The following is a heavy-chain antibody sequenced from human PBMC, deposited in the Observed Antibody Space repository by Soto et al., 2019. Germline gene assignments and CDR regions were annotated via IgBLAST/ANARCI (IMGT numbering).Heavy chain of an antibody. D-gene: IGHD3-3*01. CDR1: GGSFSGYY. J-gene: IGHJ4*02. CDR2: INHSGST. CDR3: AREGSFGEIYY. V-gene: IGHV4-34*01. Sequence: PSETLSLTCAVYGGSFSGYYWSWIRQPPGKGLEWIGEINHSGSTNYNPSLKSRVTISVDTSKNQFSLKLSSVTAADTAVYYCAREGSFGEIYYWGQGTLVTVAS.